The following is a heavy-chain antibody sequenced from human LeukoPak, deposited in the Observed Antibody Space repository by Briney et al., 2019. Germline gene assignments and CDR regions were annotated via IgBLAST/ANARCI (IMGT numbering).Heavy chain of an antibody. V-gene: IGHV4-4*07. J-gene: IGHJ5*02. D-gene: IGHD3-10*01. CDR3: ARGKQNTMVRGVITNWFDP. Sequence: SETLSLTCTVSGGSISSYYWSWIRQPAGKGLEWIGRIYTSGCTNYNPSLKSRVTMSVDTSKNQFSLKLSSVTAADTAVYYCARGKQNTMVRGVITNWFDPWGQGTLVTVSS. CDR2: IYTSGCT. CDR1: GGSISSYY.